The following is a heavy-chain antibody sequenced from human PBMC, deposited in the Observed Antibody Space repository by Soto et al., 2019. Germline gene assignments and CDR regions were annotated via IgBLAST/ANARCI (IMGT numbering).Heavy chain of an antibody. V-gene: IGHV1-2*04. Sequence: GASVKVSCKASGYTFTGYYMHWVRQAPGQGLEWMGWINPNSGGTNYAQKFQGWVTMTRDTSISTAYMELSRLRSDDTAVYYCARDRGGANDAFDIWGQGTMVTVSS. CDR3: ARDRGGANDAFDI. CDR2: INPNSGGT. J-gene: IGHJ3*02. D-gene: IGHD3-10*01. CDR1: GYTFTGYY.